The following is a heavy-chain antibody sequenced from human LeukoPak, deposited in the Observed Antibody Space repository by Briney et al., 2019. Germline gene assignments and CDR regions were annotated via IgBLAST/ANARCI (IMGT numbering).Heavy chain of an antibody. Sequence: PGGSLRLSCAASGFTFTNAWMHWVRQAPGKGLEYVSSIGPNGASTLYADSVKGRFTISRDNSKNALYLQLTSLRLEDTALYYCVKDLTGTWSFDYWGQGTLVTVSS. CDR2: IGPNGAST. CDR1: GFTFTNAW. CDR3: VKDLTGTWSFDY. J-gene: IGHJ4*02. D-gene: IGHD3-9*01. V-gene: IGHV3-64D*06.